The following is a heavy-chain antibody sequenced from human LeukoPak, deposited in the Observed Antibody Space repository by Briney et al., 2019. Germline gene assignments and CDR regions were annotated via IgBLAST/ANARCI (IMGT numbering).Heavy chain of an antibody. CDR1: GFTFSSYA. J-gene: IGHJ5*02. CDR3: ARVVGNYYGSGSSYNWFDP. D-gene: IGHD3-10*01. CDR2: ISYDGSNK. V-gene: IGHV3-30-3*01. Sequence: GGSLRLSCAASGFTFSSYAMHWVRQAPGKGLEWVAVISYDGSNKYYADSVKGRFTISRDNSKNTLYLQMNSLRAEDTAVYYCARVVGNYYGSGSSYNWFDPWGQGTLATVSS.